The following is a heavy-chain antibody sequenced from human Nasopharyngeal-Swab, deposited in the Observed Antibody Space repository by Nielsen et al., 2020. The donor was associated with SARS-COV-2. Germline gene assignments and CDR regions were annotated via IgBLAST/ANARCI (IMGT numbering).Heavy chain of an antibody. CDR1: GFTFSDYY. D-gene: IGHD3-9*01. V-gene: IGHV3-11*01. Sequence: GESLKISCAASGFTFSDYYMSWIRQAPGKGLEWVSYISSSGSTIYYADSVKGRFTISRDNAKNSLYLQMNSLRAEDTAVYYCASHYDILTGYSPYDYWGQGTLVTVSS. CDR3: ASHYDILTGYSPYDY. CDR2: ISSSGSTI. J-gene: IGHJ4*02.